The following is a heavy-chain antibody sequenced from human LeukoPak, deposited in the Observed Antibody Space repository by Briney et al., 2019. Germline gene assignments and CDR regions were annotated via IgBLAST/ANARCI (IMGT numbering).Heavy chain of an antibody. Sequence: GASVKVSCKASGYTFTSYAISWVRQAPGQGLEWMGGIIPIFGTANYAQKFQGRVTITADESTSTAYMELSSLRSEDTAVYYCAIDSSGLPYYYYGMDVWGQGTTVTVSS. J-gene: IGHJ6*02. CDR1: GYTFTSYA. CDR2: IIPIFGTA. D-gene: IGHD3-22*01. V-gene: IGHV1-69*13. CDR3: AIDSSGLPYYYYGMDV.